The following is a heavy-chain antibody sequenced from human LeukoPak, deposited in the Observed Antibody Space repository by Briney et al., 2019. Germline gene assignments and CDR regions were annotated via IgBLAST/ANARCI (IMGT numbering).Heavy chain of an antibody. D-gene: IGHD6-19*01. CDR3: ARVRWLVRAFDI. J-gene: IGHJ3*02. CDR1: GFTVSSNY. CDR2: IYSGGST. V-gene: IGHV3-53*01. Sequence: GGSLRLSCAASGFTVSSNYMSWVRQAPGKGLEWVSVIYSGGSTYYADSVKGQFTISRDNSKNTLYLQMNSLRAEDTAVYYCARVRWLVRAFDIWGQGTMVTVSS.